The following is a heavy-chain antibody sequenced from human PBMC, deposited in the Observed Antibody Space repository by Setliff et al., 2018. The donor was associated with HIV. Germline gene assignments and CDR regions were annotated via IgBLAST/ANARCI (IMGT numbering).Heavy chain of an antibody. CDR3: ARGLTLFGVATPGIYSFMDV. CDR1: GGSITGHF. CDR2: IHYSGSS. V-gene: IGHV4-59*11. J-gene: IGHJ6*03. D-gene: IGHD3-3*01. Sequence: SETLSLTCTVSGGSITGHFWSWIRQPPGTVLEWIGYIHYSGSSKYNPSLKRRVSISVDTSKKQVSLKLNSVTAADTAVYYCARGLTLFGVATPGIYSFMDVWGKGTTVTVSS.